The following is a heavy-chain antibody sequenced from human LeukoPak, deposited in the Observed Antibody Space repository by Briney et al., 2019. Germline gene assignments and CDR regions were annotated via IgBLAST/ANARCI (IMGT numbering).Heavy chain of an antibody. CDR3: ARDPLMITFGGVIALNWFDP. J-gene: IGHJ5*02. D-gene: IGHD3-16*02. Sequence: GASVKVSCKASGYTFTSYAMHWVRQAPGQRLEWMGIINPSGGSTSYAQKFQGRVTMTRDTSTSTVYMELSSLRSEDTAVYYCARDPLMITFGGVIALNWFDPWGQGTLVTVSS. V-gene: IGHV1-46*01. CDR2: INPSGGST. CDR1: GYTFTSYA.